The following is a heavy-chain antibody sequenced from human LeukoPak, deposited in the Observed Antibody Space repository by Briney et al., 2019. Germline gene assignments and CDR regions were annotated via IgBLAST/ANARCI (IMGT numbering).Heavy chain of an antibody. CDR2: IKQDGSEK. J-gene: IGHJ6*03. V-gene: IGHV3-7*01. Sequence: KPGGSLRLSCAASGFTFSSYWMSWVRQAPGKGLEWVANIKQDGSEKYYVDSVKGRFTISRDNAKNSLYLQMNSLRAEDTAVYYCARVLAVAAYYYYYMDVWGKGTTVTVSS. D-gene: IGHD6-19*01. CDR3: ARVLAVAAYYYYYMDV. CDR1: GFTFSSYW.